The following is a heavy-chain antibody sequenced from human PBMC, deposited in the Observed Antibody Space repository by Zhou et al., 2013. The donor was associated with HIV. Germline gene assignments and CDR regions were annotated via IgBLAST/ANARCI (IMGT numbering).Heavy chain of an antibody. Sequence: VQLVQSGTEVRKPGSSVKISCKATGGTFENYPISWVRQAPGQGLDWVGAVIPGLGVAHYSRRFQGRVTISADKSQTLCYLELTSLTVDDTAVYYCASGSQDMRAFTWLADNWGQGTLVIVSS. V-gene: IGHV1-69*14. D-gene: IGHD2-15*01. CDR2: VIPGLGVA. CDR1: GGTFENYP. J-gene: IGHJ4*02. CDR3: ASGSQDMRAFTWLADN.